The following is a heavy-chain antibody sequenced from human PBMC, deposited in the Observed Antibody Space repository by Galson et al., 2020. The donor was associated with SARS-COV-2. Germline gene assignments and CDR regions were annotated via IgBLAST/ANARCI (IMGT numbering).Heavy chain of an antibody. V-gene: IGHV4-34*01. CDR1: GGSFSGYY. CDR2: INHSGRT. J-gene: IGHJ5*02. CDR3: ARGRTSSSWDSRLYNWFDP. D-gene: IGHD6-13*01. Sequence: SETLSLTCTVSGGSFSGYYWSWIRQPPGKGLEWIGEINHSGRTNYNPSLKSRVTISVDTSKNQFSLKLSSVTAADTAVYYCARGRTSSSWDSRLYNWFDPWGQGTLVTVSS.